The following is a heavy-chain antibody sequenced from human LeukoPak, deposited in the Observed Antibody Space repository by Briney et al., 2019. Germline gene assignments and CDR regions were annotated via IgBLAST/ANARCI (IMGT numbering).Heavy chain of an antibody. CDR2: ISTSSDYI. D-gene: IGHD6-19*01. CDR3: ARSDLRNTEPSGWSYDECFDY. V-gene: IGHV3-21*06. CDR1: GFTFSRYS. J-gene: IGHJ4*02. Sequence: PGGSLRLSCAAAGFTFSRYSMNSVRQAPGEGLEWVSYISTSSDYIYYADSVKGLFTISRDNAKNSLYLLMNSLRAEDTAVYYCARSDLRNTEPSGWSYDECFDYWGQGTLVTVSS.